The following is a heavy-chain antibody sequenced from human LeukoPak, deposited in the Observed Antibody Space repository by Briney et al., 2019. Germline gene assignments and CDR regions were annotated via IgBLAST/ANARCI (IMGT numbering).Heavy chain of an antibody. Sequence: SETLSLTCAVYGGSFSGYYWSWIRQPPGKGLEWIGEINHSGSTNYNPSLKSRVTISVDTSKNQFSLKLSSVTAADTAVYYWARRNIEPAAIPRSGRPFDIWGQGTMVTVSS. J-gene: IGHJ3*02. CDR3: ARRNIEPAAIPRSGRPFDI. V-gene: IGHV4-34*01. D-gene: IGHD2-2*01. CDR1: GGSFSGYY. CDR2: INHSGST.